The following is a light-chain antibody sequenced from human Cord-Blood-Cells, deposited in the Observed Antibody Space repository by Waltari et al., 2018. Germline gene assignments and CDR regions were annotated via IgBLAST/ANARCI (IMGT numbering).Light chain of an antibody. V-gene: IGKV1-8*01. J-gene: IGKJ3*01. CDR1: QGISSY. CDR2: AAS. Sequence: AIRMTQSPSSFSASTGDRVTITCRASQGISSYLDWYQQKPGKAPKLLIYAASTLQSGVPSRFSGSGSGTDFTLTINCLQSEDFATYYCQQYYSYPFTFGPGTKVDIK. CDR3: QQYYSYPFT.